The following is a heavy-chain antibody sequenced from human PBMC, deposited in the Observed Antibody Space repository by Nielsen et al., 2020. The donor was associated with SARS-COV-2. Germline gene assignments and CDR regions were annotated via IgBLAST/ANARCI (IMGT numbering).Heavy chain of an antibody. J-gene: IGHJ6*03. CDR2: ISYDGSNK. Sequence: GESLKISCAASGFTFSSYGMHWVRQAPGKGLEWVAVISYDGSNKYYADSVKGRFTISRDNSKNTLYLQMNSLRAEDTAVYYCAKGNPYDFWSDALNYYYIDVWGKGTTVTVSS. V-gene: IGHV3-30*18. D-gene: IGHD3-3*01. CDR1: GFTFSSYG. CDR3: AKGNPYDFWSDALNYYYIDV.